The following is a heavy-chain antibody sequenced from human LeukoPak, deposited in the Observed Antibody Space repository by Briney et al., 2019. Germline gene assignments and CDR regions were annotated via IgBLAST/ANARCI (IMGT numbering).Heavy chain of an antibody. D-gene: IGHD2-2*01. CDR1: GGTFSSYA. CDR2: IIPIFGTA. J-gene: IGHJ5*02. Sequence: SVKVSCKASGGTFSSYAISWVRQAPGQGLEWMGGIIPIFGTANYAQKFQGRVTITADESTSTAYMELSSLRSEDTAVYYCARGIVVVPAAEKYDWFDPWGQGTLVTVSS. V-gene: IGHV1-69*01. CDR3: ARGIVVVPAAEKYDWFDP.